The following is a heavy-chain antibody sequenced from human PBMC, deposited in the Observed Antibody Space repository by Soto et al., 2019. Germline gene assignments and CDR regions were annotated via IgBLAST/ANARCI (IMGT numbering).Heavy chain of an antibody. CDR1: GGSFSNTNYY. V-gene: IGHV4-39*01. D-gene: IGHD6-19*01. Sequence: SETLSLTCTVSGGSFSNTNYYWDWIRQPPGKGLEWIGTIFYSGTTYYNPSLMSRATISVDTSKNQFSLKLSSVTAADTAVFYCARRLAVAGRFDYWSQGTLVTVS. J-gene: IGHJ4*02. CDR3: ARRLAVAGRFDY. CDR2: IFYSGTT.